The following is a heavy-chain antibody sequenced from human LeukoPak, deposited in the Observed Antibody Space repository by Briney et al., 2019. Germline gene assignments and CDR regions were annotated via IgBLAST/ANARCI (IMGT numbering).Heavy chain of an antibody. D-gene: IGHD5-18*01. CDR1: GYTFTSYY. CDR3: ARASGYFTYFDY. CDR2: INPSGGST. J-gene: IGHJ4*02. Sequence: ASVKVSCKASGYTFTSYYMHWVRQAPGRGLEWMGIINPSGGSTSYAQKFQGRVTMTRDMSTSTVYMELSSLRSEDTAVYYCARASGYFTYFDYWGQGTLVTVSS. V-gene: IGHV1-46*01.